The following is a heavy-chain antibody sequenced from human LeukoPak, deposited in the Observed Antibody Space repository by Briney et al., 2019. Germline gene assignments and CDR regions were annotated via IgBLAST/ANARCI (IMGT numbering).Heavy chain of an antibody. CDR2: ISGSGGGT. CDR1: GFTFSSYA. J-gene: IGHJ4*02. D-gene: IGHD5-12*01. Sequence: GGSLRLSCAASGFTFSSYAMTWVRQAPGKGLEWVSAISGSGGGTYYADSVKGRFTISRDNAQNSLFLQLNSLRVEDTAVYYCAGGSGFVIDCWGQGTLVTVSS. V-gene: IGHV3-23*01. CDR3: AGGSGFVIDC.